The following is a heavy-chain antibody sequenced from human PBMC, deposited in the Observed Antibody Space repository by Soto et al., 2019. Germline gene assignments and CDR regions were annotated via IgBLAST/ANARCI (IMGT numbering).Heavy chain of an antibody. Sequence: QVPLVQSGAEVKKPGASVKVSCKASGYTFTSYAMHWVRQAPGQRLEWMGWINAGNGNTKYSQKFQGRVTITRDTSASTAYMERSSLRSEDTAVYYCARDLGYCSSTSCYLDAFDIWGQGTMVTVSS. J-gene: IGHJ3*02. CDR1: GYTFTSYA. CDR2: INAGNGNT. V-gene: IGHV1-3*01. CDR3: ARDLGYCSSTSCYLDAFDI. D-gene: IGHD2-2*01.